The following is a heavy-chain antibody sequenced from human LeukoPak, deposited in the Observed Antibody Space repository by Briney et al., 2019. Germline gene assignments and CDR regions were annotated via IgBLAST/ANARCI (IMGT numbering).Heavy chain of an antibody. J-gene: IGHJ5*02. V-gene: IGHV2-5*02. CDR3: AISPDIAAAGIMSWFDP. CDR1: GFSLSTIGLG. CDR2: IQWDDDK. Sequence: VSGPTLVKPTQTLTVTCTFSGFSLSTIGLGVGWIRQPPGKALEWLAVIQWDDDKRYTPSLTSRLTITKDTSKNQVVLTMTNMAPVETATYYCAISPDIAAAGIMSWFDPWGQGTLVTVSS. D-gene: IGHD6-13*01.